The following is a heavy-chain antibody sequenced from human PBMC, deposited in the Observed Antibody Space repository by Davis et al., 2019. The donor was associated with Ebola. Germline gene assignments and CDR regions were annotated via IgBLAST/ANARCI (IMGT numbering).Heavy chain of an antibody. Sequence: GESLKISCAASRFTFSDSWMHWVRQGPGKGLMWVARINGDGSTTHYADSVKGRFTISRDNAKNTMYLQMDSLTDDDTALYYCTRGVDTTLASWSDALDVWGQGTMVTVSS. CDR2: INGDGSTT. J-gene: IGHJ3*01. CDR3: TRGVDTTLASWSDALDV. D-gene: IGHD2-15*01. V-gene: IGHV3-74*01. CDR1: RFTFSDSW.